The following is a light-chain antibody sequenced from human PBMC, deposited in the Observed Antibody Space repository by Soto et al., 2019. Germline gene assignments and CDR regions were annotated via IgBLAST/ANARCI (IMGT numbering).Light chain of an antibody. CDR2: GAS. CDR3: QQYGTSEII. Sequence: VMTQSPATLSVSPGERATLSCRASQSVSTKVAWYQQKPGQAPSLLIYGASTRATGIPARFSGSGSGTDFTLTISRLETEDFAVFYCQQYGTSEIIFGQGTRLEIK. V-gene: IGKV3-15*01. CDR1: QSVSTK. J-gene: IGKJ5*01.